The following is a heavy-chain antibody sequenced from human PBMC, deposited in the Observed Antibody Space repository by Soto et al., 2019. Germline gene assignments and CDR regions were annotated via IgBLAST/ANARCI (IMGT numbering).Heavy chain of an antibody. CDR3: AKDRGDCTNGVCYSYYFET. D-gene: IGHD2-8*01. CDR2: ITHRYGRT. CDR1: GFTVSTTG. J-gene: IGHJ4*02. Sequence: PGGSLRLSGAVSGFTVSTTGMGWVRQAQGKGLEWVSRITHRYGRTHYAESVKGRFSISRDNSKNTLFLQMNSLRAEDTAVYFCAKDRGDCTNGVCYSYYFETWGQRTRVTVSS. V-gene: IGHV3-23*01.